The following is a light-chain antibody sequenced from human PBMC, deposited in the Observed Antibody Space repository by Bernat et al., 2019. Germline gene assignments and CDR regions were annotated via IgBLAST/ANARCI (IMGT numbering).Light chain of an antibody. CDR2: EVS. CDR3: SSYAGSNNVI. V-gene: IGLV2-8*01. Sequence: QSALTQPPSASGSPGQSVTISCTGTSSDVGAYKYVSWYQQHPGRAPKLMIYEVSERPSGVPARFSGSKSGNTASLTVSGLQAEDEADYFCSSYAGSNNVIFGGGTKLTVL. CDR1: SSDVGAYKY. J-gene: IGLJ2*01.